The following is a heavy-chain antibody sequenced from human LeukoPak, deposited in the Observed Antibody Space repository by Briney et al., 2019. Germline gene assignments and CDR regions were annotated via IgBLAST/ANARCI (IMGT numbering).Heavy chain of an antibody. Sequence: PSETLSLTCTVSGGSISSYYWSWIRQSPGKGLEWIGYLHYSRSTNYNPSLKSRVTISVDTSKNQFSLRLNSVTAADTALYYCARGSRGGYNWFDPWGQGTLVIVSS. CDR1: GGSISSYY. D-gene: IGHD3-16*01. J-gene: IGHJ5*02. V-gene: IGHV4-59*01. CDR2: LHYSRST. CDR3: ARGSRGGYNWFDP.